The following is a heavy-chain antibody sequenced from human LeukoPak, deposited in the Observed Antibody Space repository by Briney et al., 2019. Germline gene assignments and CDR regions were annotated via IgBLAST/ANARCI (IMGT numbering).Heavy chain of an antibody. Sequence: GGSLRLSCAASGFTFSSYAMSWVRQAPGKGLEWVSAISGSGGSTYYADSVKGRFTISRDNAKDSMYLQMNGLTDEDTAVYYCARVRPGWYVDYWGREPWSPSPQ. J-gene: IGHJ4*02. V-gene: IGHV3-23*01. CDR3: ARVRPGWYVDY. CDR2: ISGSGGST. D-gene: IGHD6-19*01. CDR1: GFTFSSYA.